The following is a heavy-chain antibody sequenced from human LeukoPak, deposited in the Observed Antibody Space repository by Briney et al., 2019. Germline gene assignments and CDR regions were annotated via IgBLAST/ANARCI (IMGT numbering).Heavy chain of an antibody. CDR2: ISWNSGSI. V-gene: IGHV3-9*01. CDR1: GFTFSSYW. J-gene: IGHJ6*03. Sequence: GGSLRLSCAASGFTFSSYWMSWVRQAPGKGLEWVSGISWNSGSIGYADSVKGRFTISRDNAKNSLYLQMNSLRAEDTALYYCAKDLRIAVAGTNYYYYYMDVWGKGTTVTISS. D-gene: IGHD6-19*01. CDR3: AKDLRIAVAGTNYYYYYMDV.